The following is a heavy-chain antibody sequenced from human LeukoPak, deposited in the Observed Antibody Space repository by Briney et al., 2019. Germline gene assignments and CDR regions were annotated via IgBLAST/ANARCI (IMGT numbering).Heavy chain of an antibody. J-gene: IGHJ4*02. CDR2: IIPIFGTA. Sequence: ASVKVSCKASGGTFSSYAISWVRQAPGQGLEWMGGIIPIFGTANYAQKFQGRVTITADESTSTAYMELSSLRSEDTAVYYCASLPVARGAYYFDYWGQGTLVAVSS. D-gene: IGHD6-19*01. CDR3: ASLPVARGAYYFDY. CDR1: GGTFSSYA. V-gene: IGHV1-69*13.